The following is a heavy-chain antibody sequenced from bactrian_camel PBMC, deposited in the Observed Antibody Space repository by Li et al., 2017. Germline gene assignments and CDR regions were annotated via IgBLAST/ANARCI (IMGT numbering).Heavy chain of an antibody. Sequence: HVQLVESGGGSVQAGGSLRLSCAVSASTYTSSHCLGWFRRTLEKEREAVAGIDRDGTASYADSVKGRFTISKDNAKSTLYLQMNSLKPEDTATYYCAAADRLGACGQNEYTYWGHGTQVTVS. J-gene: IGHJ4*01. CDR1: ASTYTSSHC. CDR3: AAADRLGACGQNEYTY. CDR2: IDRDGTA. V-gene: IGHV3S9*01.